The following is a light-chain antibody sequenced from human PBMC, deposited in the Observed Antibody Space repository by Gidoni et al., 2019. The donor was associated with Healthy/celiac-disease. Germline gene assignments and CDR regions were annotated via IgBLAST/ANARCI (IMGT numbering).Light chain of an antibody. CDR2: GKN. V-gene: IGLV3-19*01. CDR1: SLRSYY. CDR3: NSRDSSGNHLV. J-gene: IGLJ2*01. Sequence: SSELTQDPAVSVALGQTVMITCQGDSLRSYYASWYQQKPGQAPVLVIYGKNNRPSGIPDRFSGSSSGNTASLTSTGAQAEDEADYYCNSRDSSGNHLVFGGGTKLTVL.